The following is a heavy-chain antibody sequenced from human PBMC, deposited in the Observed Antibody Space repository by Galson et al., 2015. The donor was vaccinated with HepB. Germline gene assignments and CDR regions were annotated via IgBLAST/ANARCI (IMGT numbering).Heavy chain of an antibody. CDR3: ARAAFGGGGAYIVVVPAAIGYYMDV. V-gene: IGHV1-18*01. Sequence: SVKVSCKASGGTFSRYAISWVRQAPGQGLEWMGWISAYNGNTNYAQKLQGRVTMTTDTSTSTAYMELRSLRSDDTAVYYCARAAFGGGGAYIVVVPAAIGYYMDVWGKGTTVTVSS. CDR2: ISAYNGNT. CDR1: GGTFSRYA. D-gene: IGHD2-2*01. J-gene: IGHJ6*03.